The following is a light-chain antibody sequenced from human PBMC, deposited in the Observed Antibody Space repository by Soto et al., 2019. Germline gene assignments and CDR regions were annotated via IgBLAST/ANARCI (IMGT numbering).Light chain of an antibody. CDR1: QSISSY. CDR2: AAS. Sequence: DIQMTQSPSSLSASVGDRVTITCRASQSISSYLNWYQQKPGKAPKLLIYAASSLQSGVPSRLSGSGSGTDFPLTISSLQPEDFATYYCKQSYSTPPLTFCGGTKGESK. J-gene: IGKJ4*01. V-gene: IGKV1-39*01. CDR3: KQSYSTPPLT.